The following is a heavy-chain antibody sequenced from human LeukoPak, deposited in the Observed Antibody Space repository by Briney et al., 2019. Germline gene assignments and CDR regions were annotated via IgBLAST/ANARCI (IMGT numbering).Heavy chain of an antibody. CDR1: GGTFSNYA. V-gene: IGHV1-69*05. J-gene: IGHJ5*01. CDR2: IIPIFRTT. Sequence: GSSVKVSCKASGGTFSNYAFSWVRQAPGQGLEWMGGIIPIFRTTIYAEQFQGRVTITTDESTNTAYLDLSSLRSEDTAVYYCAKDDGSATMGFDSWGQGTLVSVSS. D-gene: IGHD1-26*01. CDR3: AKDDGSATMGFDS.